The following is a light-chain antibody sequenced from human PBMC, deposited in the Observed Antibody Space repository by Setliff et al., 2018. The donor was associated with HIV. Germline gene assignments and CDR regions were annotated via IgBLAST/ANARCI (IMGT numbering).Light chain of an antibody. Sequence: QSALAQPPSVSGAPGQRVTISCTGSSSNIGAGFDVHWYQQFPGTAPKLLIYSFTNRPSGVPDRFSGSKSGTSASLAIAGLQAEDEADYYYQSYDSSLSGYVFGTGTKVTVL. CDR2: SFT. V-gene: IGLV1-40*01. J-gene: IGLJ1*01. CDR1: SSNIGAGFD. CDR3: QSYDSSLSGYV.